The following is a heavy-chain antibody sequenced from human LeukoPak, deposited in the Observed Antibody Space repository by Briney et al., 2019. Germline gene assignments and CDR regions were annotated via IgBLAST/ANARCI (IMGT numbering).Heavy chain of an antibody. D-gene: IGHD2-8*01. J-gene: IGHJ4*02. CDR3: AKDSPSQYCTNGVCLIDY. Sequence: GRSLRLSCAASGFTFSSYAMHWVRQAPGKGLEWVAFIRYDGSNKYYADSVKGRFTISRDNSKNTLYLQMNSLRAEDTAVYYCAKDSPSQYCTNGVCLIDYWGQGTLVTVSS. CDR1: GFTFSSYA. CDR2: IRYDGSNK. V-gene: IGHV3-30*02.